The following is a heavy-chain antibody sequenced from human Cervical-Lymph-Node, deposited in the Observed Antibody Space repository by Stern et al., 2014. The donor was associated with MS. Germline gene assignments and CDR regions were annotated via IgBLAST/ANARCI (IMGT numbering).Heavy chain of an antibody. CDR3: ARDAGGYY. V-gene: IGHV3-30-3*01. CDR2: VSDDGSNK. Sequence: VQLMESGGGVVQPGRSLRLSCAASGFMFSSYALHWVRQAPGKGLEWLAVVSDDGSNKYYADSVKGRFTISRDDSRNTLYLQMNSLRPEDTAVYFCARDAGGYYWGQGALVNVSS. CDR1: GFMFSSYA. D-gene: IGHD3-10*01. J-gene: IGHJ4*02.